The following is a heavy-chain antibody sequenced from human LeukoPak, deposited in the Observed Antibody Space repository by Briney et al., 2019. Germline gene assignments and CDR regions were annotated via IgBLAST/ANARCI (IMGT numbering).Heavy chain of an antibody. V-gene: IGHV1-18*01. Sequence: ASVKVSCKASGYTFTSYGISWVRQAPGQGLEWMGWISAYNGNTNYAQKFQGRVTMTRNTSISTAYMELSSLRSEDTAVYYCARGWGQNYYYDSSVDALDIWGQGTMVTVSS. J-gene: IGHJ3*02. CDR1: GYTFTSYG. CDR2: ISAYNGNT. CDR3: ARGWGQNYYYDSSVDALDI. D-gene: IGHD3-22*01.